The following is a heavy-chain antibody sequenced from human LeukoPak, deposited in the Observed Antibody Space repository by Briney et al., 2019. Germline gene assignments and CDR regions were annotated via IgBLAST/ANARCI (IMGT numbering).Heavy chain of an antibody. D-gene: IGHD3-9*01. CDR1: GYTFTSYY. Sequence: GASVKVSCKSSGYTFTSYYMYWVRQAPGQGLEWMGIINPSGGSTSYAQKLQGRVTMTRDTSTSTVYMELSSLRSEDTAVYYCARVDILTGRGYYYYYGMDVWGQGTTVTVSS. V-gene: IGHV1-46*01. CDR2: INPSGGST. CDR3: ARVDILTGRGYYYYYGMDV. J-gene: IGHJ6*02.